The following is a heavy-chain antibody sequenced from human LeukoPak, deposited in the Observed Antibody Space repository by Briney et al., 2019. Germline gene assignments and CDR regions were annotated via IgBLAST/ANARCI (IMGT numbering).Heavy chain of an antibody. D-gene: IGHD5-18*01. CDR3: ARHLSGITGYTYGRGIDY. Sequence: PGGSLRLSCAASGFIFSNYALHWVRQAPGKGLEWVANIKKDGSEKYYVDSVKGRFTISRDNAKTSLYLQMNSLRAEDTAVYYCARHLSGITGYTYGRGIDYWGQGTLVTVSS. J-gene: IGHJ4*02. CDR1: GFIFSNYA. CDR2: IKKDGSEK. V-gene: IGHV3-7*01.